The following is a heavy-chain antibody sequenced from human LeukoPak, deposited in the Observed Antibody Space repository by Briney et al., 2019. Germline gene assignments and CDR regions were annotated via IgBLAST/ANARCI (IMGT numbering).Heavy chain of an antibody. Sequence: GGSLRLSCAASGFTFSSYAMSWVRQAPGKGLEWVSAISGSGGSTYYADSVKGRFTISRDNSKNTLYLQMNSLRAEDTAVYYCAKVGYYYDSSGYYQPRGFDYWGQGTLVTVSS. J-gene: IGHJ4*02. CDR2: ISGSGGST. CDR3: AKVGYYYDSSGYYQPRGFDY. V-gene: IGHV3-23*01. CDR1: GFTFSSYA. D-gene: IGHD3-22*01.